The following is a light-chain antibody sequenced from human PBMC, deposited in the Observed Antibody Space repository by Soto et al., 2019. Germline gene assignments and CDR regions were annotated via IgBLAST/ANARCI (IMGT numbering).Light chain of an antibody. V-gene: IGLV4-69*01. J-gene: IGLJ2*01. CDR1: SGQSSYA. Sequence: QPVLTQSPSASASLGASVKLTCTLSSGQSSYAIAWHQQQPEKGPRYLMKLNSDGSHSKGDGIPDRFSGSSSGAERYLTISCLQSEDEADYYCQTWGTGIVVFGGATKLTVL. CDR3: QTWGTGIVV. CDR2: LNSDGSH.